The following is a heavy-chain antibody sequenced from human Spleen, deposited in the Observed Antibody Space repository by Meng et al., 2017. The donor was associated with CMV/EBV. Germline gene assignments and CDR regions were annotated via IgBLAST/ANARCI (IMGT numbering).Heavy chain of an antibody. CDR2: IYYSGST. V-gene: IGHV4-30-4*08. D-gene: IGHD3-10*01. J-gene: IGHJ5*02. CDR1: GGSISSGDYY. Sequence: QGPLQESGPGLGRPSQTLSLTCTVSGGSISSGDYYWSWIRQPPGKGLEWIGYIYYSGSTYYNPSLKSRVTISVDTSKNQFSLKLSSVTAADTAVYYCARESGITMVRGVILSWGQGTLVTVSS. CDR3: ARESGITMVRGVILS.